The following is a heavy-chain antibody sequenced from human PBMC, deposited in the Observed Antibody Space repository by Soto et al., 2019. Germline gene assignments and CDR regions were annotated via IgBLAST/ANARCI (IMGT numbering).Heavy chain of an antibody. CDR1: GGSISSGDYY. CDR2: IYDSGNT. D-gene: IGHD7-27*01. CDR3: ATCQLGEYYYAMDI. J-gene: IGHJ6*02. V-gene: IGHV4-39*07. Sequence: PSETLSLTCTVSGGSISSGDYYWSWIRQTPGKGLEWIGEIYDSGNTRYNPSLKSRVTISKDTSKNELSLKLNSVTVADTAVYYCATCQLGEYYYAMDIWGQGTTVTVSS.